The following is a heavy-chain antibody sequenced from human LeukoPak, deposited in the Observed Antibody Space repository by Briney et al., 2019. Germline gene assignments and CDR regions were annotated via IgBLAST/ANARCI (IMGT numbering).Heavy chain of an antibody. Sequence: PSETLSLTCTVSGGSISSSSYYWGWIRQPPGKGLEWIGSIYYSGSTYYNPSLKSRVTISVDTSKNQFSLKLSSVTAADTAVYYCARGLGYCSGGSCYVKGFLDYWGQGTLVTVSS. CDR1: GGSISSSSYY. CDR2: IYYSGST. J-gene: IGHJ4*02. CDR3: ARGLGYCSGGSCYVKGFLDY. V-gene: IGHV4-39*01. D-gene: IGHD2-15*01.